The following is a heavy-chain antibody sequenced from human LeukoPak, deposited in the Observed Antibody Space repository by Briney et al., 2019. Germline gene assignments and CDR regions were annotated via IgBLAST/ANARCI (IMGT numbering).Heavy chain of an antibody. J-gene: IGHJ4*02. CDR1: GFTFSGSA. D-gene: IGHD3-9*01. CDR3: TDYDILTGYFR. V-gene: IGHV3-73*01. CDR2: IRSKANSYAT. Sequence: GGSLKLSCAASGFTFSGSAMHWVRQASGKGLEWVGRIRSKANSYATAYAASVKGRLTISRDDSKNTAYLQMNSLKTEDTAVYYCTDYDILTGYFRWGQGTLVTVSS.